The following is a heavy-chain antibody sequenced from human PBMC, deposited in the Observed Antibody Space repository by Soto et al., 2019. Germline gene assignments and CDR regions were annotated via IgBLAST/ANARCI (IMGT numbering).Heavy chain of an antibody. Sequence: PGGSLRLSCVASGFTFSSSFIAFIRQSPGKRHEWVANINQDGGVTYYVDSVEGRFTISRDNTKDSLYLQMNSLRGEDTAIYYCARYYRGSGRYFFDYWGQGTPVTVSS. V-gene: IGHV3-7*03. D-gene: IGHD6-19*01. CDR1: GFTFSSSF. CDR3: ARYYRGSGRYFFDY. CDR2: INQDGGVT. J-gene: IGHJ4*02.